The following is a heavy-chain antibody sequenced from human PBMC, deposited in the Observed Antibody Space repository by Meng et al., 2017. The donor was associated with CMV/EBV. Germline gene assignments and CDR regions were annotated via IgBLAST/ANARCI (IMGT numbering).Heavy chain of an antibody. J-gene: IGHJ4*02. V-gene: IGHV4-34*01. CDR1: GGSFSGYY. CDR2: INHSGST. CDR3: ARETRRYSSGWYAPLLDY. D-gene: IGHD6-19*01. Sequence: VPLKRWGSGRFMSPATLSPTCIVDGGSFSGYYWRWIRQPPGKGLEWIGEINHSGSTNYNPSLKSRVTISVDTSKNQFSLKLSSVTAADTAVYYCARETRRYSSGWYAPLLDYWGQGTLVTVSS.